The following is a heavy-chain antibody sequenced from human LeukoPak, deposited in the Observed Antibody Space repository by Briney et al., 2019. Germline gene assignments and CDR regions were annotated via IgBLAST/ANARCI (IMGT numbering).Heavy chain of an antibody. J-gene: IGHJ6*02. CDR1: GGGSISSSNHY. CDR2: INYSGST. CDR3: ARHSDGWYWGGSGMDV. D-gene: IGHD6-19*01. V-gene: IGHV4-39*01. Sequence: SETLSLTCIVSGGGSISSSNHYWAWIRQPPGKGLEWIGSINYSGSTQYNPSLKSRVTLSVDTSKDQFSLKLSSVTAADTAVYYCARHSDGWYWGGSGMDVWGQGTTVIVSS.